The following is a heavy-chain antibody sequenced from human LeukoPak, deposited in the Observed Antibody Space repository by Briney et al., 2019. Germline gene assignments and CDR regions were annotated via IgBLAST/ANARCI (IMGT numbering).Heavy chain of an antibody. CDR1: GFTLSTNA. J-gene: IGHJ5*02. D-gene: IGHD3-3*01. CDR2: ISGSGGST. CDR3: AKDRDKSGYS. Sequence: GGSLRLSCLTSGFTLSTNAMSWVRQAPGKGLEWVSAISGSGGSTYYADSVKGRFTISRDNSKNTLYLQMNSLRAEDTAVYYCAKDRDKSGYSWGQGTLVTVSS. V-gene: IGHV3-23*01.